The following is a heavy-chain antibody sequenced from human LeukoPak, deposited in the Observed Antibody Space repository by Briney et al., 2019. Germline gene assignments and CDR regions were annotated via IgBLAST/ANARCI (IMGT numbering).Heavy chain of an antibody. V-gene: IGHV4-59*01. CDR1: GGSISDYY. CDR3: ARGSSPFDY. CDR2: IYYTKTT. Sequence: SETLSLTCTVSGGSISDYYWTWIRQPPGKGLELIGYIYYTKTTKYNPSLKGRVTISVDTSKNQFSLKLSSVTAADTAVYYCARGSSPFDYWGQGTLVTVSS. J-gene: IGHJ4*02.